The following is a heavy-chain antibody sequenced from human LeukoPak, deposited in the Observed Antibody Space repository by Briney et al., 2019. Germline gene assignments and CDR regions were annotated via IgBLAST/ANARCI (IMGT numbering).Heavy chain of an antibody. J-gene: IGHJ4*02. D-gene: IGHD2-21*01. Sequence: VASVKVSCKASGYTFTGYYMHWVRQAPGQGLEWMGWINPNSGGTNYAQKFQGRVTMTRDTSISTAYMELSRLRSEDTAVYYCARVVVEQLESPYFDYWGQGTLVTVSS. CDR1: GYTFTGYY. CDR2: INPNSGGT. V-gene: IGHV1-2*02. CDR3: ARVVVEQLESPYFDY.